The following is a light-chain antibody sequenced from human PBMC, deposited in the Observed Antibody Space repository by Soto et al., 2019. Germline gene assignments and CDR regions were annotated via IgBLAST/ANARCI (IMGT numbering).Light chain of an antibody. CDR3: QQGTDWPPGT. CDR2: DAS. V-gene: IGKV3-11*01. Sequence: TLSLSPGERATLSRRASQSVSTFLAWYQHKPGQAPRLLIYDASNRATGIPDRFRGSGSGTDFTLTISSLEPEDFALYYCQQGTDWPPGTFGQGTKVDIK. CDR1: QSVSTF. J-gene: IGKJ1*01.